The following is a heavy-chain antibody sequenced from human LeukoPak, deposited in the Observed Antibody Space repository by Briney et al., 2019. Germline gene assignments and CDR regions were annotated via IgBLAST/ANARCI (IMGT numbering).Heavy chain of an antibody. CDR1: GFTFSSYS. V-gene: IGHV3-21*01. D-gene: IGHD3-16*02. Sequence: PGGSLRLSCAASGFTFSSYSMNWVRQAPGKGLEWVSSISSSSSYIYYADSVKGHFTISRDNAKNSLYLQMNSLRAEDTAVYYCARAIAIRGFDYWGQGTLVTVSS. CDR3: ARAIAIRGFDY. CDR2: ISSSSSYI. J-gene: IGHJ4*02.